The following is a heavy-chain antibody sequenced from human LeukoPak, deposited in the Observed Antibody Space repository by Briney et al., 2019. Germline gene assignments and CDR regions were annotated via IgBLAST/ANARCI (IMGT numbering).Heavy chain of an antibody. V-gene: IGHV3-33*01. Sequence: GGSLRLSCVASGFTFSRYAMHWVRQAPGKGLEWVAAIWFDGGNKYYADSVKGRFTISRDTSKNTLYLQMNNLRADDTAVYYCARDPDNSGYTDYWGQGTLVTVSS. D-gene: IGHD3-22*01. CDR2: IWFDGGNK. CDR1: GFTFSRYA. J-gene: IGHJ4*02. CDR3: ARDPDNSGYTDY.